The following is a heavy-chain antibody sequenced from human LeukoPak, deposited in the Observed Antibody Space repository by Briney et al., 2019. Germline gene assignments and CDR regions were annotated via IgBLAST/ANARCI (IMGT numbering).Heavy chain of an antibody. CDR2: INPKNGGT. CDR1: GYTFTSYY. CDR3: ARDGYGGNSFDY. J-gene: IGHJ4*02. D-gene: IGHD4-23*01. V-gene: IGHV1-2*02. Sequence: ASVKVSCKASGYTFTSYYMHWVRQAPGQGLEWMGWINPKNGGTNYAQKFQGRVTMTRDTSINTAFMGLSRLNSDDTAVYFCARDGYGGNSFDYWGQGTLVTVSS.